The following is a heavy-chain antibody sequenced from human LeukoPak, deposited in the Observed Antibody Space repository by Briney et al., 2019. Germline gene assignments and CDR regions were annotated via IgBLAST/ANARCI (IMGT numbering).Heavy chain of an antibody. CDR1: GGSISNYY. Sequence: PSETLSLTCSVSGGSISNYYWSWIRQPPGKGLEWIAYIHYSGNTNYNPSLKSRVTISVDTSKNQFSLKLASVTAADTAVYYCARVDDTSGYFYKFDYWGQGTQVTVSS. CDR3: ARVDDTSGYFYKFDY. D-gene: IGHD3-22*01. CDR2: IHYSGNT. V-gene: IGHV4-59*01. J-gene: IGHJ4*02.